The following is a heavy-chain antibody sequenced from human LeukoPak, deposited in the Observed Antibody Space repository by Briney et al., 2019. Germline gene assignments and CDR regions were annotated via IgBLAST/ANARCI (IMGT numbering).Heavy chain of an antibody. Sequence: GGSLRLSCAASGFTFSSYGMHWVRQAPGKGLEWVAVIWYDGSNKYYADSVKGRFTISRDNSKNTLYLQMNSLRAEDTAVYYCASWYYYDSSGSDGAFDIWGQGTMVTVSS. V-gene: IGHV3-33*08. D-gene: IGHD3-22*01. J-gene: IGHJ3*02. CDR3: ASWYYYDSSGSDGAFDI. CDR2: IWYDGSNK. CDR1: GFTFSSYG.